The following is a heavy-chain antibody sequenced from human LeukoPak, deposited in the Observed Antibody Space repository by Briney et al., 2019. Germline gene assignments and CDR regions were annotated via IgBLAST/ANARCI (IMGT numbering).Heavy chain of an antibody. D-gene: IGHD1-26*01. Sequence: GASVKVSCKASGGTFSSYNISWVRQAPGQGLEWMGRINPNTGDTNYAQKFQGRVTMTRDTTISTAYMELSRLTSDDTAVYYCASYPRYSISPPLHCWGQQTLVTDS. CDR2: INPNTGDT. CDR3: ASYPRYSISPPLHC. V-gene: IGHV1-2*02. CDR1: GGTFSSYN. J-gene: IGHJ4*02.